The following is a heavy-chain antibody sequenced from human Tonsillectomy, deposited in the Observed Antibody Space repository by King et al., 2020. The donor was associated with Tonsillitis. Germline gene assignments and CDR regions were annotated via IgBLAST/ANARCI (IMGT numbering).Heavy chain of an antibody. J-gene: IGHJ4*02. CDR1: GGSISSYY. V-gene: IGHV4-59*01. Sequence: VQLQESGPGLVKPSETLSLTCTVSGGSISSYYWSWIRQPPGKGLEWIGYIHYSGSTNYNPSLKSRVTISVDTSKNQFSLKLSSVTAADTAVYYCARGGISAAPLWGQGTLVTVSS. CDR3: ARGGISAAPL. CDR2: IHYSGST. D-gene: IGHD6-13*01.